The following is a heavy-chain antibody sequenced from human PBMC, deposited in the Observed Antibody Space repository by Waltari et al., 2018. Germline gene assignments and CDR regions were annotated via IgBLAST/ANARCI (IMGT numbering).Heavy chain of an antibody. CDR1: GYTFTDYY. CDR3: ASLDKAARRGDY. D-gene: IGHD6-6*01. J-gene: IGHJ4*02. V-gene: IGHV1-69-2*01. Sequence: EVQLVQSGAEVKKPGATVKISCKVSGYTFTDYYMHWVQQAPGKGLEGMGLFDPEDGETIYAGKFPGRVTITADTSTDTAYMELSSLRSEDTAVYYCASLDKAARRGDYWGQGTLVTVSS. CDR2: FDPEDGET.